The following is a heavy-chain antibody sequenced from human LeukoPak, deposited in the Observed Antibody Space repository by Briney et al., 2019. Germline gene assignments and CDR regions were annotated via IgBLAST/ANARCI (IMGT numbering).Heavy chain of an antibody. CDR2: INTDGSNT. Sequence: GGSLRLSCAASGFTFSNYWMHWVRQAPGEGLVWVSRINTDGSNTNYADSVKGRFTLSRDNAKNTLYLQMSSLRAEDTAMYYCARDYSGGYSGYGGQGTLVTVSS. V-gene: IGHV3-74*01. CDR3: ARDYSGGYSGY. D-gene: IGHD2-21*02. CDR1: GFTFSNYW. J-gene: IGHJ4*02.